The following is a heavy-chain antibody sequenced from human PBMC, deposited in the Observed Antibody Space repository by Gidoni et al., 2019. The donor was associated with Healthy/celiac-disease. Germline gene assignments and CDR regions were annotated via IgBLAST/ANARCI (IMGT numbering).Heavy chain of an antibody. D-gene: IGHD2-15*01. J-gene: IGHJ4*02. V-gene: IGHV4-39*01. CDR3: ATTHRYCSGGSCYSEGLDY. Sequence: IGSIYYSGSTYYNPSLKSRVTISVDTSKNQFSLKLSSVTAADTAVYYCATTHRYCSGGSCYSEGLDYWGQGTLVTVSS. CDR2: IYYSGST.